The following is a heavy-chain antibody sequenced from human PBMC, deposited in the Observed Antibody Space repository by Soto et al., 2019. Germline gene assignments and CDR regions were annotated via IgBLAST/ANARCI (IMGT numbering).Heavy chain of an antibody. J-gene: IGHJ3*02. CDR1: GGSVSSNNW. D-gene: IGHD2-21*01. V-gene: IGHV4-4*02. CDR3: ARVPGVVVWADDAFDI. CDR2: ISHSGSA. Sequence: QVQLQESGPELVKPSGTLSLTCAVSGGSVSSNNWWSWVRQSPGKVLELMGEISHSGSAHYNPSRKSRATISLEKSKNLFYLRLTSVTAADTAVYYCARVPGVVVWADDAFDIWGPGTRVIVSS.